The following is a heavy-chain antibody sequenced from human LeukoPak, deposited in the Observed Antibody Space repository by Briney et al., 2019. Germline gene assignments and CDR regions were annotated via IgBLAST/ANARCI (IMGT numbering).Heavy chain of an antibody. CDR3: ARVPSGYTYGYGYYYYYMDI. J-gene: IGHJ6*03. CDR2: ISSSSSTI. V-gene: IGHV3-48*04. CDR1: GFTLSSYS. D-gene: IGHD5-18*01. Sequence: GGSLRLSCVASGFTLSSYSMKWVRQAPGKGLEAISYISSSSSTIYYADSLKGRFNIYRDNADSSLYLQMNSLRVEDTAVYYCARVPSGYTYGYGYYYYYMDIWGKGTTVTVSS.